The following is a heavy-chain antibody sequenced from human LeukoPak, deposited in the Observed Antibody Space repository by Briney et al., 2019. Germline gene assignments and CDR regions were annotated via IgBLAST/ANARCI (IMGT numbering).Heavy chain of an antibody. D-gene: IGHD6-19*01. Sequence: PSETLSLTCAVSGGSISSSNWWSWVRQPPGKGLEWIGEIYHSGSTNYNPSLKSRVTISVDKSKNQFSLKLSSVTAADTAVYYCARYHARGSARPSSGWYYFDYWGQGTLVTVSS. J-gene: IGHJ4*02. CDR1: GGSISSSNW. CDR3: ARYHARGSARPSSGWYYFDY. V-gene: IGHV4-4*02. CDR2: IYHSGST.